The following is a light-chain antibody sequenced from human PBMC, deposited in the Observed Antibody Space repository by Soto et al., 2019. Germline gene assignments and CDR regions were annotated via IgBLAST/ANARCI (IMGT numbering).Light chain of an antibody. V-gene: IGKV3-20*01. Sequence: ENVLTQSPGTLSLSPGDSATLSCRASQDVFSNFFAWYQQKPGQAPRLLIHGASNRATGIPDRFSGSGSGTDFTLTISSLQPEDFATYYCQQSYSTPITFGQGTRLEIK. CDR2: GAS. CDR3: QQSYSTPIT. J-gene: IGKJ5*01. CDR1: QDVFSNF.